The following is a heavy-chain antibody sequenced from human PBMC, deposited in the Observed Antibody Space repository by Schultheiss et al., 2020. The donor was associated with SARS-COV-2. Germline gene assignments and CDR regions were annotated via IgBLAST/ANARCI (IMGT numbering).Heavy chain of an antibody. J-gene: IGHJ4*02. CDR1: GFTFSSYG. Sequence: GESLKISCAASGFTFSSYGMHWVRQAPGKGLEWVAVIWYDGSNKYYADSVKGRFTISRDNSKNTLYLQMNSLRAEDTAVYYCAKEPTRSGYWGQGTLVTVSS. CDR2: IWYDGSNK. CDR3: AKEPTRSGY. V-gene: IGHV3-33*06. D-gene: IGHD2-15*01.